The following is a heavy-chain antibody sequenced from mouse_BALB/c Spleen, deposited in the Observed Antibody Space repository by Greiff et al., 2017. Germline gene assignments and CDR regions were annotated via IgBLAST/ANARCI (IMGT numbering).Heavy chain of an antibody. CDR1: GFTFTDYY. V-gene: IGHV7-3*02. CDR2: IRNKANGYTT. CDR3: ARGRYFDY. Sequence: EVQRVESGGGLVQPGGSLRLSCATSGFTFTDYYMSWVRQPPGKALEWLGFIRNKANGYTTEYSASVKGRFTISRDNSQSILYLQMNTLRAEDSATYYCARGRYFDYWGQGTTLTVSS. J-gene: IGHJ2*01.